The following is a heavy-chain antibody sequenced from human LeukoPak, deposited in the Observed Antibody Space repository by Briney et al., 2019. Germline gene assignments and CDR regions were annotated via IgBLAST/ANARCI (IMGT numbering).Heavy chain of an antibody. CDR1: GFTFSSHA. D-gene: IGHD6-19*01. Sequence: GGSLRLSCAASGFTFSSHAMSWVRQAPGKGLEWVSAISGSGGSTYYADSVKGRFTISRDNSKNTLYLQMNSLRAEDTAVYYCAKDLRSSGWYHYFDYWGQGTLVTVSS. V-gene: IGHV3-23*01. CDR3: AKDLRSSGWYHYFDY. J-gene: IGHJ4*02. CDR2: ISGSGGST.